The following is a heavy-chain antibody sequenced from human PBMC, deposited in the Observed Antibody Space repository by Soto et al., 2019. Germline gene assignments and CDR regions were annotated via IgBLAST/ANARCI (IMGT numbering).Heavy chain of an antibody. CDR2: ISNVGVIT. CDR3: AKDWVGLGYFFEY. J-gene: IGHJ4*02. Sequence: GGSLRLSCAASGFIFGNYAMNWVRQHPLKGLEWVASISNVGVITYYADSVKGRFTVSRDNSNNTLYLQMSSLRVEDTAIYYCAKDWVGLGYFFEYWGQGAPVTVSS. V-gene: IGHV3-23*01. D-gene: IGHD6-19*01. CDR1: GFIFGNYA.